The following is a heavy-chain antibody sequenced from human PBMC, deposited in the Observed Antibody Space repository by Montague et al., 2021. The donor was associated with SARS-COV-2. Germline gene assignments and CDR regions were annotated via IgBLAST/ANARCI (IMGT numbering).Heavy chain of an antibody. V-gene: IGHV3-11*03. D-gene: IGHD3-10*01. CDR2: ISNSGSYA. CDR1: GFTFSDYY. J-gene: IGHJ4*02. Sequence: SLRLSCAASGFTFSDYYMSWIRQAPGKGLEWVSYISNSGSYANYADSVKGRFTISRDNAKNSLYLQMNSLRAEDTAVYYCAKSSLLWFGGPFDFWGQETLVTVSS. CDR3: AKSSLLWFGGPFDF.